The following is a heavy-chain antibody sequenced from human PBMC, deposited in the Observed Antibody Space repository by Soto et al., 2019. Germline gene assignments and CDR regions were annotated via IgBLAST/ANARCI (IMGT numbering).Heavy chain of an antibody. V-gene: IGHV4-30-4*01. Sequence: PSETLSLTCTVSGGSISSGDYYWSWIRQPPGKGLEWIGYIYYSGSTYYNPSLKSRVTISVDTSKNQFSLKLSSVTAADTAVYYCARKRLLHPDYYYSGMDVWGQGTTVTVSS. J-gene: IGHJ6*02. D-gene: IGHD4-17*01. CDR2: IYYSGST. CDR1: GGSISSGDYY. CDR3: ARKRLLHPDYYYSGMDV.